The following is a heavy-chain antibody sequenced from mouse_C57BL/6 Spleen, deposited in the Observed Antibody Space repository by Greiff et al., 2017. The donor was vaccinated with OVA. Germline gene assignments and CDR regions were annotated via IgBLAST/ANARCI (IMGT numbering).Heavy chain of an antibody. D-gene: IGHD1-1*01. CDR2: IDTSDSYT. Sequence: QVHVKQPGAELVRPGTSVKLSCKASGYTFTSYWMHWVKQRPGQGLEWIGVIDTSDSYTNYNQKFKGTATLPVDTSSSTAYMQLSSLTSEDSAVYYCARATVYYYGSSDWYFDVWGTGTTVTVSS. V-gene: IGHV1-59*01. CDR1: GYTFTSYW. J-gene: IGHJ1*03. CDR3: ARATVYYYGSSDWYFDV.